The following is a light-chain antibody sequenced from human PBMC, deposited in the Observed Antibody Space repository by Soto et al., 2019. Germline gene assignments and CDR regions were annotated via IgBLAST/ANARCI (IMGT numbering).Light chain of an antibody. V-gene: IGKV1-39*01. J-gene: IGKJ2*02. CDR1: QSISTY. Sequence: DIQMTQSPSSLSASVGDRVTITCRASQSISTYLNWYQQKGGKAPKLLIYAASSLQRGVPSRFSGSGSGTDVTLTISSLQPEDFATYYCQQSYSTPRTFGQGTTLEI. CDR3: QQSYSTPRT. CDR2: AAS.